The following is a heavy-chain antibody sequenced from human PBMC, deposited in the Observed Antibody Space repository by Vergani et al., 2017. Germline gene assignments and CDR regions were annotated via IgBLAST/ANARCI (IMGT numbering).Heavy chain of an antibody. J-gene: IGHJ2*01. CDR1: GYSFTSYW. V-gene: IGHV5-51*01. Sequence: EVQLVQSGAEVKKPGESLKISCKGSGYSFTSYWIGWVRQVPGKGLEWMGIIYPGDSDTRYSPSFQGQVTISADKSISTAYLQWSSLKASDTAMYYCARSSGLRGRYWYFDLWGRGTLVTVSS. D-gene: IGHD4-17*01. CDR2: IYPGDSDT. CDR3: ARSSGLRGRYWYFDL.